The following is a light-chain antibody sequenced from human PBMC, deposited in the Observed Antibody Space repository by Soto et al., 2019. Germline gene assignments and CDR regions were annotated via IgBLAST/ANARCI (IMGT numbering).Light chain of an antibody. CDR2: DAY. CDR3: QQPGT. Sequence: TVLAHSPVTLSLTTGERDTLSCRASQSVSSYFAWYQQKPGQAPRVLIYDAYNRATGIPARFSGSGSGTDFTLTISSLDPEDFAVYYSQQPGTFGGRTKVDI. J-gene: IGKJ4*01. V-gene: IGKV3-11*01. CDR1: QSVSSY.